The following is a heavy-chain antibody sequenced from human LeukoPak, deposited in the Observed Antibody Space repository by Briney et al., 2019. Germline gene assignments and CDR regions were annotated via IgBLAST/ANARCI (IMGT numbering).Heavy chain of an antibody. CDR3: ARDLASYDYIWGSYLHH. Sequence: PGGSLRLSCAASGLTFSSYGMHWVRQAPGKGLEWVAVIWYDGSNKYYADSVKGRFTISRDNSKNTLYLQMNSLRAEDTAVYYCARDLASYDYIWGSYLHHWGQGTLVTVSS. J-gene: IGHJ5*02. D-gene: IGHD3-16*02. CDR2: IWYDGSNK. V-gene: IGHV3-33*01. CDR1: GLTFSSYG.